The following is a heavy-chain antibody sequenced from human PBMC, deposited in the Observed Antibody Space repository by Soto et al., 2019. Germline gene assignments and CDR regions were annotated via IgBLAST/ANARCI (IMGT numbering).Heavy chain of an antibody. CDR3: ARMTQAAIRYYGMDV. CDR2: INPNSGGT. D-gene: IGHD2-2*02. CDR1: GYTFTGYY. Sequence: VASVKVSCKASGYTFTGYYMHWVRQAPGQGLEWMGWINPNSGGTNYAQKFQGWVTMTRDTSISTAYMELSRLRSDDTAVYYCARMTQAAIRYYGMDVWGQGTTVTVYS. V-gene: IGHV1-2*04. J-gene: IGHJ6*02.